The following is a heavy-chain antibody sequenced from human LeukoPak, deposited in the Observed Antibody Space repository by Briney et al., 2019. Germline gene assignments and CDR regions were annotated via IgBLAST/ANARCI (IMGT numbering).Heavy chain of an antibody. Sequence: PGGSLRLSCAASGXTFSSYSMNWVRQAPGKGLEWVSSISSSSSYIYYADSVKGRFTISRDNAKNSLYLQMNSLRAEDTAVYYCARELGGDYDILTGYDYWGQGTLVTVSS. J-gene: IGHJ4*02. D-gene: IGHD3-9*01. V-gene: IGHV3-21*01. CDR3: ARELGGDYDILTGYDY. CDR2: ISSSSSYI. CDR1: GXTFSSYS.